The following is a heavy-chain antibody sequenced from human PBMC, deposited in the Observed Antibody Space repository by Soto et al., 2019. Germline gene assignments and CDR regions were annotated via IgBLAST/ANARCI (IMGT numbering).Heavy chain of an antibody. D-gene: IGHD3-9*01. Sequence: QVQLVQSGAEVKKPGSSVKVSCKASGGTFSSYAISWVRQAPGQGLEWMGGIIPIFGTANYAQKFQGRVTSTADKSTSTAYMELSSLRSEDTAVYYCAREVMAGYDILTGYYPDWFDPWGQGTLVTVSS. CDR3: AREVMAGYDILTGYYPDWFDP. CDR1: GGTFSSYA. V-gene: IGHV1-69*06. CDR2: IIPIFGTA. J-gene: IGHJ5*02.